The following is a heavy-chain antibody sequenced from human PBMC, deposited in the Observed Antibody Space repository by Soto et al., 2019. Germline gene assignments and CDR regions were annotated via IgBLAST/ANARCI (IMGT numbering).Heavy chain of an antibody. D-gene: IGHD2-15*01. CDR1: GGSISSDSFY. CDR3: ARNQPQRYCSGGTCRPAYGMDV. J-gene: IGHJ6*02. Sequence: SETLSLTCTVSGGSISSDSFYWAWIRQPPGQGLEWIGIIYYSGDTYYNPSLAGRLTMSVDTSNQFSLTLRSVPAADTALYYCARNQPQRYCSGGTCRPAYGMDVWGQGTTVTVSS. CDR2: IYYSGDT. V-gene: IGHV4-39*01.